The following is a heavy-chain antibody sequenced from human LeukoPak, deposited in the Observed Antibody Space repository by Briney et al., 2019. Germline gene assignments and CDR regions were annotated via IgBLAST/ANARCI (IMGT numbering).Heavy chain of an antibody. CDR2: IKQDGSEK. V-gene: IGHV3-7*01. CDR1: GFTFSSYW. J-gene: IGHJ4*02. D-gene: IGHD6-13*01. CDR3: ARDGGDSSSWSFDY. Sequence: GGSLRLSCVGSGFTFSSYWMSWVRQAPGKGLEWVANIKQDGSEKYYVDSVKGRFTISRDNAKNSLYLQMNSLRAEDTAVYYCARDGGDSSSWSFDYWGQGTLVTVSS.